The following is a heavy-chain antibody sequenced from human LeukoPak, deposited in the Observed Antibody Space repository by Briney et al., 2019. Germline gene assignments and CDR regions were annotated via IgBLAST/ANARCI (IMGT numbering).Heavy chain of an antibody. CDR1: GFAFSSYS. Sequence: GGSLRLSCAASGFAFSSYSMNWVRQAPGQGLEWVSSISSSSAYRYYADSLEGRFTVSRDNAKNSLYLQMNSLRAEDTAVYYCPRGWKYYYDSGSQLYYFDYWGQGTLVTASS. CDR2: ISSSSAYR. CDR3: PRGWKYYYDSGSQLYYFDY. V-gene: IGHV3-21*01. J-gene: IGHJ4*02. D-gene: IGHD3-10*01.